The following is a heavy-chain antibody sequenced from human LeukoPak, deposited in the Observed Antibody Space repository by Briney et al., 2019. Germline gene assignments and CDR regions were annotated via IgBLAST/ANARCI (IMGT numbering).Heavy chain of an antibody. V-gene: IGHV3-23*01. CDR1: GFTFSSYG. CDR3: ATSRFYYYPYY. D-gene: IGHD3-10*01. J-gene: IGHJ4*02. CDR2: ISGSGGST. Sequence: PGGSLRLSCAASGFTFSSYGMHWVRQAPGKGLEWVAAISGSGGSTFYADSVKGRFTISRDNPKNTLFLQMNSLRAEDTAVYYCATSRFYYYPYYWGQGTLVTVSS.